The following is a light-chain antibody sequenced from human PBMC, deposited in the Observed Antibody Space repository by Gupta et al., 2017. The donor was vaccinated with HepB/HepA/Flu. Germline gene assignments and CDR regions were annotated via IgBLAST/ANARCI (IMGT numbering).Light chain of an antibody. CDR1: QSISSY. CDR3: QQTYNTPGT. Sequence: DIQMTQSPSSPSSLSASVGDRVTITCRASQSISSYLNWYQQKPGKAPKLLIYAASSLQSGVPSRFSGSGSGTDFNLTISSLQPEDFATYYCQQTYNTPGTFGQGTKVEIK. J-gene: IGKJ1*01. CDR2: AAS. V-gene: IGKV1-39*01.